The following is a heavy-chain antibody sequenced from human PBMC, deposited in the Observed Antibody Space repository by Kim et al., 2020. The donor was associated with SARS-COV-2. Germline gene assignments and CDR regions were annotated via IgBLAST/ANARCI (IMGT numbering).Heavy chain of an antibody. D-gene: IGHD6-19*01. CDR3: VAALGPWLVASLDY. CDR1: GGSISSGGYY. V-gene: IGHV4-31*03. Sequence: SETLSLTCTVSGGSISSGGYYWSWIRQHPGKGLEWIGYIYYSGSTYYNPSLKSRVTISVDTSKNQFSLKLSSVTAADTALYYCVAALGPWLVASLDYWGQGTLVTVSS. J-gene: IGHJ4*02. CDR2: IYYSGST.